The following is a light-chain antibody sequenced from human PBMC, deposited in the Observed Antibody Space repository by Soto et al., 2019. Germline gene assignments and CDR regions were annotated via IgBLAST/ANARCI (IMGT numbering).Light chain of an antibody. J-gene: IGLJ1*01. CDR3: GSYTTSNTRQIV. Sequence: QSVLTQPASVSGSPGQSITISCTGTSSDVGGYNYVSWYQQHPGKAPTFMIYDVSNRPSGVSNRFSGSKSGNTASLTISGLQAEDEADYYCGSYTTSNTRQIVFGTGTKLTVL. CDR2: DVS. V-gene: IGLV2-14*01. CDR1: SSDVGGYNY.